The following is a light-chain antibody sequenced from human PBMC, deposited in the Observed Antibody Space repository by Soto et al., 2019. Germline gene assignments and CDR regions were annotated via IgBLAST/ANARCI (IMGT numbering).Light chain of an antibody. CDR1: NSNIGKNF. J-gene: IGLJ3*02. Sequence: QSALTQPPSVSAAPGQTVTISCSGTNSNIGKNFVSWYRQSPGTAPNLLLYDNDKRPSGIPDRFTGSRIDTSATLVISGLQTGDEADYYCGTWDTSLFVWVFGGGTKLTVL. V-gene: IGLV1-51*01. CDR2: DND. CDR3: GTWDTSLFVWV.